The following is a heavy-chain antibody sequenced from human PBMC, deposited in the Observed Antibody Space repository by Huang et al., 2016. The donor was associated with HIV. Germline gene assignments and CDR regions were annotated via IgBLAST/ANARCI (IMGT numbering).Heavy chain of an antibody. D-gene: IGHD6-19*01. Sequence: QVQLVESGGGVVQPGRSLRLSCDASGFIFSNYGMHLVRQAPSKGLEGVALISYDGSNKYYTDSVKGRFSISRDNSKNTLYLQMNSLRAEDTAVYYCALKGDSSGWEYFRHWGQGTLVTVSS. J-gene: IGHJ1*01. CDR3: ALKGDSSGWEYFRH. V-gene: IGHV3-30*03. CDR1: GFIFSNYG. CDR2: ISYDGSNK.